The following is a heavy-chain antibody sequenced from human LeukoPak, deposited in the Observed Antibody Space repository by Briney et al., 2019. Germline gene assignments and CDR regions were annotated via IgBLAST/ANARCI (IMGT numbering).Heavy chain of an antibody. CDR2: ISGSGGST. D-gene: IGHD2-15*01. Sequence: GGPLRLSCAASGFTFSSYAMSWVCQAPGKGLEWVSAISGSGGSTYYADSVKGRFTISRDNSKNTLYLQMNSLRAEDTAVYYCAKDGTRYCSGGSCYSTPYWGQGTLVTVSS. V-gene: IGHV3-23*01. J-gene: IGHJ4*02. CDR1: GFTFSSYA. CDR3: AKDGTRYCSGGSCYSTPY.